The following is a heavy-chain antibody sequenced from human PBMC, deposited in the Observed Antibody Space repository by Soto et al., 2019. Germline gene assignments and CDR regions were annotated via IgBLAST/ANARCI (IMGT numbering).Heavy chain of an antibody. Sequence: QITLKESGPTLVKPTQTLTLTCTFSGFSLSTSGVGVGWIRQPPGKALEWLALIYWDDDKRYSPSLKSRRTITKDTAKNQVVLTMTNMDPVDTATYYCAYVDTAMVLWYWGQGTLVTVSS. D-gene: IGHD5-18*01. V-gene: IGHV2-5*02. CDR3: AYVDTAMVLWY. CDR2: IYWDDDK. CDR1: GFSLSTSGVG. J-gene: IGHJ4*02.